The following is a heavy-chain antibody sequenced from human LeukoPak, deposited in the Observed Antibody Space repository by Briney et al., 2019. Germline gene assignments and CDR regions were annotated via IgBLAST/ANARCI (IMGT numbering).Heavy chain of an antibody. Sequence: SETLSLTCTVSGGSISSYYWSWIRQPPGKGLEWIGYIYYSGSTNYNPSLKSRVTISVDTSKNQFSLKLSSVTAADTAVYYCARLGSKWLRLFAYWGQGTLVTVSS. D-gene: IGHD5-12*01. V-gene: IGHV4-59*08. CDR3: ARLGSKWLRLFAY. CDR1: GGSISSYY. CDR2: IYYSGST. J-gene: IGHJ4*02.